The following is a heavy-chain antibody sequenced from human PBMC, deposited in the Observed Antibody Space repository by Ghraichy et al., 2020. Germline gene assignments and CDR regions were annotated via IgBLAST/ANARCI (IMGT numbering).Heavy chain of an antibody. CDR2: IYYSGST. CDR3: ARQREYYYGMDV. V-gene: IGHV4-39*01. J-gene: IGHJ6*02. Sequence: SETLSLTCTVSGGSIRSSIYYWGWIRQPPGKGLEWIGSIYYSGSTYYNPSLKSRVTISVDTSKSQFSLQLSSVTAADTAVYYCARQREYYYGMDVWGQGTTVTVSS. CDR1: GGSIRSSIYY. D-gene: IGHD5-24*01.